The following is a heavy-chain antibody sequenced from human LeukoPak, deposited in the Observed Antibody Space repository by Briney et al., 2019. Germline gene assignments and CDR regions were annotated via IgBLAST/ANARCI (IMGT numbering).Heavy chain of an antibody. D-gene: IGHD1-14*01. CDR1: GYPFTSYY. J-gene: IGHJ4*02. V-gene: IGHV1-46*01. Sequence: ASVKVSCQPSGYPFTSYYMYCVRPAPGQGHEWMGIINPSGGDTSYAQKFQGRLTMTRDTSTNTVYMELTSLRSEDTAVYYCAREVMDNLRFDYWGQGTLVTVSS. CDR2: INPSGGDT. CDR3: AREVMDNLRFDY.